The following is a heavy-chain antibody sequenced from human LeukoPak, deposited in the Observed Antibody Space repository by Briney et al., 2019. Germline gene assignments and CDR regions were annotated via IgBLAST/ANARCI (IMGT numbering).Heavy chain of an antibody. D-gene: IGHD5-12*01. Sequence: SETLSLTCAVYGGSFSGYYWSWIRQPPGKGLEWIGYIYYTGSTNYNPALKSRVTISVDTSKNQFSLKLSSVTAADTAVYHCARHVAPDDYWGQGTLVTVSS. CDR2: IYYTGST. CDR1: GGSFSGYY. CDR3: ARHVAPDDY. J-gene: IGHJ4*02. V-gene: IGHV4-59*08.